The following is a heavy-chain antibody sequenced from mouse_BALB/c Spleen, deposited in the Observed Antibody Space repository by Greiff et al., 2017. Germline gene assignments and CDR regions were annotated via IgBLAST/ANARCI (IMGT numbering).Heavy chain of an antibody. V-gene: IGHV5-17*02. CDR2: ISSGSSTI. J-gene: IGHJ4*01. D-gene: IGHD2-4*01. CDR3: ARRLRGDYAMDY. CDR1: GFTFSSFG. Sequence: EVHLVESGGGLVQPGGSRKLSCAASGFTFSSFGMHWVRQAPEKGLEWVAYISSGSSTIYYADTVKGRFTISRDNTKKTLYLQMSSLRSEDTALYYCARRLRGDYAMDYWGQGTSVTVSS.